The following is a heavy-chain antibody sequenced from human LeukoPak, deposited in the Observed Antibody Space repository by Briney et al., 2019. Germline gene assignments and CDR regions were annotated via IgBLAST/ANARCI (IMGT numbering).Heavy chain of an antibody. V-gene: IGHV1-18*01. CDR2: ISAYNGNT. CDR1: GYTFTNYG. CDR3: ARRVVAASGGHISLFDP. D-gene: IGHD2-15*01. Sequence: ASVKVSCKASGYTFTNYGISWVRQAPGQGLEWMGWISAYNGNTNYAQKLQGRVTMTTDTSTSTAYMELRSLRSDDTAVYYCARRVVAASGGHISLFDPWGQGTLVTVSS. J-gene: IGHJ5*02.